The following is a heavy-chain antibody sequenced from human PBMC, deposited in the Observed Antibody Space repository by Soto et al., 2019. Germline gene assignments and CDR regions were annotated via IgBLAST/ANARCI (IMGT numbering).Heavy chain of an antibody. V-gene: IGHV3-30-3*01. D-gene: IGHD1-20*01. J-gene: IGHJ3*02. CDR3: VKDRMAYNSVWDPFDI. Sequence: GGSLRLSCAASGFTFSSYAMHWVRQAPGKGLEWVAVISYDGSNKYYADSVKGRFTISRDNSKNTLYLQMNSLRAEDTAVYYCVKDRMAYNSVWDPFDIWGQGTMVTVSS. CDR1: GFTFSSYA. CDR2: ISYDGSNK.